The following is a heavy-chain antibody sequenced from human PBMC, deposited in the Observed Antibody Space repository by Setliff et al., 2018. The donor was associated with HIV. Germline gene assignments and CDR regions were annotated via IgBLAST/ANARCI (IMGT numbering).Heavy chain of an antibody. J-gene: IGHJ4*02. CDR1: GFTFTTHA. CDR3: ARDLQSNIAVAGPIPLGY. Sequence: PGGSLRLSCAASGFTFTTHAMSWVRQPPGKGLEWVSAISGDGADTAYADSLQGRFIMSRDNAKNSLYLQMNSLRAEDTAVYYCARDLQSNIAVAGPIPLGYWGQGTLVTVSS. V-gene: IGHV3-23*01. D-gene: IGHD6-19*01. CDR2: ISGDGADT.